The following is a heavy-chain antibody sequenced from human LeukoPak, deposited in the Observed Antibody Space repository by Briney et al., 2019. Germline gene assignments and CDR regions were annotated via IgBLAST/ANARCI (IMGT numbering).Heavy chain of an antibody. Sequence: SETLSLTCAVYGGSFSGYYWSWIRQPPGKGLEWIGEINHSGSTNYNPSLKSRVTISVDTSKNQFSLKLSSVTAADTAVYYCARGRHYYYYYMDVWGKGTTVTVSS. CDR1: GGSFSGYY. CDR3: ARGRHYYYYYMDV. CDR2: INHSGST. J-gene: IGHJ6*03. V-gene: IGHV4-34*01.